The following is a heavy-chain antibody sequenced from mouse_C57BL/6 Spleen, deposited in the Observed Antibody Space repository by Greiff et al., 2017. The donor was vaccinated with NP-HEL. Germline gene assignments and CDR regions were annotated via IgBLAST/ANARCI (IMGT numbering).Heavy chain of an antibody. V-gene: IGHV7-3*01. CDR1: GFTFTDYY. D-gene: IGHD3-2*02. J-gene: IGHJ4*01. CDR2: IRNKANGYTT. Sequence: EVMLVESGGGLVQPGGSLSLSCAASGFTFTDYYMSWVRQPPGKALEWLGFIRNKANGYTTEYSASVKGRFTISRDNSQSILYLQMNALRADDSATYYCVRYRQLRLREAMDYWGQGASVTVSS. CDR3: VRYRQLRLREAMDY.